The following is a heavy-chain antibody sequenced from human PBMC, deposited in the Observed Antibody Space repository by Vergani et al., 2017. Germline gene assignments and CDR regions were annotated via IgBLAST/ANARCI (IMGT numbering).Heavy chain of an antibody. V-gene: IGHV1-8*01. CDR3: VRVGFGELSSWFAP. CDR1: GYTFTSYD. CDR2: MNRNSGNT. J-gene: IGHJ5*02. D-gene: IGHD3-10*01. Sequence: QVQLVQSGAEVKKPGASVKVSCKASGYTFTSYDINWVRQATGQGLEWMGWMNRNSGNTGYAQRFQGRVTLTRNTSISTAYMQLCSLRSEDTAVYYCVRVGFGELSSWFAPRGQRSLVTV.